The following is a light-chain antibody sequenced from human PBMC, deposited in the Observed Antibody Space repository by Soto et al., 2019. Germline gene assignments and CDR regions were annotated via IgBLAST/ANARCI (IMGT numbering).Light chain of an antibody. CDR2: GAS. V-gene: IGKV3-15*01. Sequence: DIVMTQSPATLSVSLGERATLSCRASQSVSTNLAWYQRKPGQAPRLLIHGASTRATGVPARFSGTGSGTEFALTISSLQSEDLAVYYCQQYNLWPWTFGQGTKVEIK. CDR1: QSVSTN. J-gene: IGKJ1*01. CDR3: QQYNLWPWT.